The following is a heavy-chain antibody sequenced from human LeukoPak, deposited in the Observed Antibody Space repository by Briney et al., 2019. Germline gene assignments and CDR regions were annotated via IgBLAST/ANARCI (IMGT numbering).Heavy chain of an antibody. D-gene: IGHD3-9*01. V-gene: IGHV3-23*01. Sequence: PGGSLRLSCAASGFTFSSYAMTWVRQAPGKGPEWVSAILGSGGSTYYADSVKGRFTISRDNSKNTLSLQMNSLSAEDTAVYYCAKHTISILTGYTLFDYWGQGTLVTVSS. CDR3: AKHTISILTGYTLFDY. CDR2: ILGSGGST. CDR1: GFTFSSYA. J-gene: IGHJ4*02.